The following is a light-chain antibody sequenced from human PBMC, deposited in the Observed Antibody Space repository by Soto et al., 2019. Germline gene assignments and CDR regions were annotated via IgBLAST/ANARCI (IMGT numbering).Light chain of an antibody. J-gene: IGKJ1*01. CDR2: AAS. CDR3: QQSYSKPRT. CDR1: QSISSY. V-gene: IGKV1-39*01. Sequence: DIQMTQSPSSVSASVGERVSITCLASQSISSYLNWYQQKPGKAPKLLIYAASSLQSGVPSRFSGSGSGTDFTLTISSLQPEDFATYYCQQSYSKPRTFGQGTKVDIK.